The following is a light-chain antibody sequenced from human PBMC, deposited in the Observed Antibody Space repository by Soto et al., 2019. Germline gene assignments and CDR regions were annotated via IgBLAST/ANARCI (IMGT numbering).Light chain of an antibody. CDR3: SSYVGSNDV. CDR1: SSDFGDYNY. J-gene: IGLJ1*01. CDR2: EVS. V-gene: IGLV2-8*01. Sequence: QSVLTQPPSAYGSPGQSVTISCTGPSSDFGDYNYVSWYQHHPGKAPKLMIYEVSKRPSGVPDRFSGSKSGNTASLTVSGLQAEDEADYYCSSYVGSNDVFGTGTKVTVL.